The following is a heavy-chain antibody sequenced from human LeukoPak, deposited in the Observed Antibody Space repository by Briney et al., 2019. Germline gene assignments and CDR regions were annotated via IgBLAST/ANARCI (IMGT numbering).Heavy chain of an antibody. CDR1: GGSISSYY. CDR3: ARDGTRDGYNPFDY. CDR2: LHTSGST. Sequence: SETLSLTCTVSGGSISSYYWSWIRQPAGKGLEWIGRLHTSGSTNYNPSLKSRLTISVDRSKNQFSLKLSSVTAADAAVYYCARDGTRDGYNPFDYWGQGTLVTVSS. V-gene: IGHV4-4*07. D-gene: IGHD5-24*01. J-gene: IGHJ4*02.